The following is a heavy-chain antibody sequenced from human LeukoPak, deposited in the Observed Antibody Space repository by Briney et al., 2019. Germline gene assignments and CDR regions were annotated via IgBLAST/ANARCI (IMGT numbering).Heavy chain of an antibody. CDR1: GFTFDDYA. J-gene: IGHJ4*02. Sequence: GGSLRLSCAASGFTFDDYAMHWVRQAPGKGLEWVSGISWNSGSIGYADSVKGRFTISRDNAKNSLYLQMNSLRAEDMALYYCAKAAYCSSTSCYFDYWGQRTLVTVSS. D-gene: IGHD2-2*01. CDR3: AKAAYCSSTSCYFDY. CDR2: ISWNSGSI. V-gene: IGHV3-9*03.